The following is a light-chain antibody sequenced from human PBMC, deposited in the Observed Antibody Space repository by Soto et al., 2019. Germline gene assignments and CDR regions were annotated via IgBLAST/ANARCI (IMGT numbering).Light chain of an antibody. CDR3: QQYNSYRA. Sequence: DIQMTPSPSSLSASVGDGVAITCRAGQSISSWLACYQQKQGKAPKLLIFDAFSLESGVPSRFSGSGSGTEFTLTISSLQPDDFATYYCQQYNSYRAFGQGTKVDIK. CDR2: DAF. V-gene: IGKV1-5*01. J-gene: IGKJ1*01. CDR1: QSISSW.